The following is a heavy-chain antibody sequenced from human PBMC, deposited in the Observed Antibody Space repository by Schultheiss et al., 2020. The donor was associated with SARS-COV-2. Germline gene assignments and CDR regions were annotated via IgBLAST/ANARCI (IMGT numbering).Heavy chain of an antibody. D-gene: IGHD5-24*01. V-gene: IGHV3-21*01. Sequence: GGSLRLSCAASGFTFSSYGMHWVRQAPGKGLEWVSAISGSGGSTYYADSVKGRFTISRDNAKNSLYLQMNSLRAEDTAVYYCARTPQLSTGGYFDYWGQGTLVTVSS. CDR1: GFTFSSYG. CDR2: ISGSGGST. J-gene: IGHJ4*02. CDR3: ARTPQLSTGGYFDY.